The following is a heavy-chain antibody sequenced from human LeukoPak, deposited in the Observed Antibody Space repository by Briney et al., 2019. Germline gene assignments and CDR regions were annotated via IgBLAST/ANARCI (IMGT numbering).Heavy chain of an antibody. CDR3: AKGQGGYCSSTSCLRGGDY. Sequence: ASVKVSCKASGYTFTGYYMHWVRPAPGQGLEWMGWINPNSGGTNYAQKFQGRVTMTRDTSISTAYMELSRLRSDDTAVYYCAKGQGGYCSSTSCLRGGDYWGQGTLVTVSS. CDR2: INPNSGGT. V-gene: IGHV1-2*02. CDR1: GYTFTGYY. D-gene: IGHD2-2*01. J-gene: IGHJ4*02.